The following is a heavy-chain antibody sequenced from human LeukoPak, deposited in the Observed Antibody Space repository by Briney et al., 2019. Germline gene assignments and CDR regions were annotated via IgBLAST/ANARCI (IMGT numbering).Heavy chain of an antibody. CDR3: VKEIIYGSGFY. Sequence: GGSLRLSCTVSGFTVSSNSMSWVRQAPGKGLEWVSFIYSDNTHYADSVKGRFTISGDNSKNTLYLQMNSLRAEDTAVYYCVKEIIYGSGFYWGPGTLVTVSS. D-gene: IGHD3-10*01. CDR2: IYSDNT. V-gene: IGHV3-53*01. CDR1: GFTVSSNS. J-gene: IGHJ4*02.